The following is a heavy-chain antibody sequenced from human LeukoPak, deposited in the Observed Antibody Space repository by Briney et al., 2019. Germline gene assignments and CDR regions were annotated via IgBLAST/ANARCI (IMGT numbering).Heavy chain of an antibody. CDR2: FNPSGGST. Sequence: GASVKVSCKASGYTFTSYYTHWVRQAPGQGLEWMGIFNPSGGSTSYAQKFQGRVTMTRDTSTSTVYMELSSLRSEDTAVYYCASSKVPLYGDYGSFDYWGQGTLVTVSS. CDR3: ASSKVPLYGDYGSFDY. V-gene: IGHV1-46*01. CDR1: GYTFTSYY. D-gene: IGHD4-17*01. J-gene: IGHJ4*03.